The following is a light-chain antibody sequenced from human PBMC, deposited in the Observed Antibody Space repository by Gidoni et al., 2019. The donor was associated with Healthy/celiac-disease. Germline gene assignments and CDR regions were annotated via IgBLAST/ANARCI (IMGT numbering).Light chain of an antibody. CDR2: GAS. CDR1: QSVSSSY. Sequence: ILLPQSPVTLSLSPGERATLSCRASQSVSSSYLAWDQQKPGQAPRLLIYGASSRATGSPDRFSGSGSGTDVTLTISRLEPEDFAVYYCQQYGSSPPLTFGGGTKVEIK. CDR3: QQYGSSPPLT. V-gene: IGKV3-20*01. J-gene: IGKJ4*01.